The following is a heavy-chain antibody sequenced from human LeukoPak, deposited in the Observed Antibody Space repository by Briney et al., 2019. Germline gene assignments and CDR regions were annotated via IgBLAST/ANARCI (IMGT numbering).Heavy chain of an antibody. CDR2: ISGSGGSP. CDR1: EFTFGSYA. V-gene: IGHV3-23*01. CDR3: ARDHPGSGWYVDY. J-gene: IGHJ4*02. D-gene: IGHD6-19*01. Sequence: PGGSLRLSCAASEFTFGSYAMGWVRQAPGKGLEWVSAISGSGGSPYYTDSVKGRFTISKDNSKDTLYLQMNSLRDEDTAVYYCARDHPGSGWYVDYWGQGTLVTVSS.